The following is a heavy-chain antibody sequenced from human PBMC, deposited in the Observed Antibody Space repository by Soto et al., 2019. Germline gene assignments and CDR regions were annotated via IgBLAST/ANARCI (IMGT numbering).Heavy chain of an antibody. V-gene: IGHV3-48*03. CDR2: INYSGSNI. CDR3: ASEALCGADCYFFEY. J-gene: IGHJ4*02. Sequence: QTRGSLRLSCAASGFTFVNSEMCWVRHSPGKWREWVSKINYSGSNIYYSKSVKGRFTISRDNAKNSLSLQMNSLTDEDTAIYYCASEALCGADCYFFEYWGPGTLVTVSS. D-gene: IGHD2-21*02. CDR1: GFTFVNSE.